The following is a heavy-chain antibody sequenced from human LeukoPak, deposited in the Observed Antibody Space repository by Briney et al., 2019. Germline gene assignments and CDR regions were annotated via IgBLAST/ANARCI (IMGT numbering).Heavy chain of an antibody. D-gene: IGHD3-3*01. CDR3: ARLGAGPTYYDFWSGYSSFYFDY. V-gene: IGHV4-39*02. CDR2: ISSSGNT. CDR1: GGSTSSGNYY. J-gene: IGHJ4*02. Sequence: SETLSLTCTVSGGSTSSGNYYWGWIRQPPGKGLEWIGGISSSGNTYYNPSLKSRITISIDTSKNHFSLKLSSVSAADTAVYYCARLGAGPTYYDFWSGYSSFYFDYWGQGTLVAVSS.